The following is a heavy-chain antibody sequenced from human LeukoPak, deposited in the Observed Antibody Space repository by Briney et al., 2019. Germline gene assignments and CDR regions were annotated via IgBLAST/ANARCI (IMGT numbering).Heavy chain of an antibody. J-gene: IGHJ2*01. D-gene: IGHD3-22*01. CDR3: ARESYYYDSSGYPYWYFDL. V-gene: IGHV4-4*07. Sequence: SETLSLTCTVSGGSISSYYWSWIRQPAGKGLEWIGRIYTSGSTNYNPSLKSRVTISVDKSKNQFSLKLSSVTAADTAVYYCARESYYYDSSGYPYWYFDLWGRGTLVTVSP. CDR1: GGSISSYY. CDR2: IYTSGST.